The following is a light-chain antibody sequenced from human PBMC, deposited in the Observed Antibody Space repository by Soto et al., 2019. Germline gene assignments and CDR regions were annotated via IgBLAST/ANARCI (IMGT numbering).Light chain of an antibody. Sequence: QSALTQPASVSGSPGQSITISCTGTSSDVGDYNYVSWYQQHPGKAPRLMLYDVSERPSGVSNRSAGYKSGNTASLTISGLHTGYEAQYYCSSYRSSSTAVVFGGGTKVTVL. CDR2: DVS. CDR1: SSDVGDYNY. V-gene: IGLV2-14*01. CDR3: SSYRSSSTAVV. J-gene: IGLJ2*01.